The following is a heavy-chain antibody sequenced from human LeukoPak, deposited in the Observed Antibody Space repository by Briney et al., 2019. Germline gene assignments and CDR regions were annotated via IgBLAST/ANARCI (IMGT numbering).Heavy chain of an antibody. D-gene: IGHD1-26*01. CDR1: GFTFSSYW. V-gene: IGHV3-74*01. CDR2: INVDGSST. J-gene: IGHJ4*02. CDR3: ARDRSYSSDY. Sequence: GGSLRLSCAASGFTFSSYWVHWVRQAPGKGLVWVSHINVDGSSTTYADSVKGRFTISRDNAKNTLYLQMNSLRADDTAVYYCARDRSYSSDYWGQGTLVTVSS.